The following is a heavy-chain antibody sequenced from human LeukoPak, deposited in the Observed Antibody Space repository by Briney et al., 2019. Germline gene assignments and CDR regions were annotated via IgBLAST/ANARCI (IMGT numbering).Heavy chain of an antibody. D-gene: IGHD6-19*01. CDR1: GGTFSSYA. Sequence: SVKVSCKASGGTFSSYAISWVRQAPGQGLEWMGRIIPIFGAANYAQKFQGRVTITTDESTSTAYMELSSLRSEDTAVYYCARETLNRAVAGTFFDYWGQGTLVTVSS. V-gene: IGHV1-69*05. J-gene: IGHJ4*02. CDR2: IIPIFGAA. CDR3: ARETLNRAVAGTFFDY.